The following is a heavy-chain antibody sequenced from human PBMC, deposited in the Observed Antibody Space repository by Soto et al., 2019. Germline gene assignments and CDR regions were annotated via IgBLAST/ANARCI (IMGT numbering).Heavy chain of an antibody. Sequence: KPSETLSLTCTVSGGSISSYYWSWIRQPPGKGLEWIGYIYYSGSTNYNPSLKSRVTISVDTSKNQFSLKLSSVTAADTAVYYCARAVTTIFGVAYAVYGMDVWGQGTTVTVSS. J-gene: IGHJ6*02. CDR1: GGSISSYY. CDR3: ARAVTTIFGVAYAVYGMDV. V-gene: IGHV4-59*01. CDR2: IYYSGST. D-gene: IGHD3-3*01.